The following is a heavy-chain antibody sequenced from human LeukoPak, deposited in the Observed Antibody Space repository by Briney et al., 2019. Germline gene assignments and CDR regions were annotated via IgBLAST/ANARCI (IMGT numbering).Heavy chain of an antibody. Sequence: SETLSLTYTVSGGSISSGGYYWSWIRQPPGKGLEWIGYIYYTGRSTNYNPSLKSRVTISGDTSKNQFSLKLTSVTAADTAVYYCAREPPYPDFWSGPLGYFDYWGQGTPVTVSS. CDR3: AREPPYPDFWSGPLGYFDY. V-gene: IGHV4-61*08. J-gene: IGHJ4*02. D-gene: IGHD3-3*01. CDR2: IYYTGRST. CDR1: GGSISSGGYY.